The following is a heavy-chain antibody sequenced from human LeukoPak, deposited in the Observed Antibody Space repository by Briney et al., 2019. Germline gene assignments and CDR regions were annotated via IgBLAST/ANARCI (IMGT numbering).Heavy chain of an antibody. J-gene: IGHJ4*02. V-gene: IGHV1-18*01. CDR1: GYTFTSYG. Sequence: ASVKVSCKASGYTFTSYGISWVRRAPGQGLEWMGWISTYNDNTNYAQKLQGRVTMTTDTSTSTAYMELRSLRSDDTAVYYCARGEGGAVAYYFDYWGQGTQVTVSS. CDR3: ARGEGGAVAYYFDY. CDR2: ISTYNDNT. D-gene: IGHD6-19*01.